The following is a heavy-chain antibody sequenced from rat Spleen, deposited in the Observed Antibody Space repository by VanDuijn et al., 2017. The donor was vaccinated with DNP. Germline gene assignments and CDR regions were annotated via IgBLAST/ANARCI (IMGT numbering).Heavy chain of an antibody. CDR2: ISYEGSST. J-gene: IGHJ2*01. V-gene: IGHV5-22*01. Sequence: EVQLVESGGGLVQPGRSLKLSCAASGFTFSDYYMAWVRQAPKKGLEWVASISYEGSSTYYGDSVKGRFTISRDNAKSTLYLQMNSLRSEDTATYYCARPVTRVLGYWGQGVMVTVSS. CDR1: GFTFSDYY. CDR3: ARPVTRVLGY. D-gene: IGHD1-4*01.